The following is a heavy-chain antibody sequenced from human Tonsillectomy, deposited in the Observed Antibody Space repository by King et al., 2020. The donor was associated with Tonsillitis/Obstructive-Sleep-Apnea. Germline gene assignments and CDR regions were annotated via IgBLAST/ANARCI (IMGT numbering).Heavy chain of an antibody. D-gene: IGHD4-17*01. V-gene: IGHV3-11*05. CDR1: GFTFSDYY. Sequence: VQLVESGGGLVKPGGSLRLSCAASGFTFSDYYMSWIRQAPGKGLEWVSYISSSSSYTNYAESVKGRFTISRDNAKNSLYLQMNSLRAEDTAVYYCARVSPTVTTFDYWGQGTLVTVSS. J-gene: IGHJ4*02. CDR2: ISSSSSYT. CDR3: ARVSPTVTTFDY.